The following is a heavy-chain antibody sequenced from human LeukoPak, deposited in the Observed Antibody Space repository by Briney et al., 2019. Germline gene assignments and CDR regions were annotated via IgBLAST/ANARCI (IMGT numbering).Heavy chain of an antibody. V-gene: IGHV3-11*01. J-gene: IGHJ3*02. CDR2: ISSSGSTI. D-gene: IGHD5-24*01. Sequence: GGSLRLSCAASGFTFSDYYMSWIRQAPGKGLEWVSYISSSGSTIYYADSVKGRFTISRDNAKNSLYLQMNSLRAEDTAVYYCARVSRRRDGYNLVRALDAFDIWGQGTMVTASS. CDR1: GFTFSDYY. CDR3: ARVSRRRDGYNLVRALDAFDI.